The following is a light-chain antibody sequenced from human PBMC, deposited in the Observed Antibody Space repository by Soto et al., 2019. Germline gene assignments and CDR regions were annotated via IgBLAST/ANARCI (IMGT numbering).Light chain of an antibody. V-gene: IGLV2-11*01. CDR3: FSYAGSYSFV. Sequence: QSALTQPRSVSGSPGXXVTISCTXXXXDVGGYSYVSWYQQHPGKAPKLMMYDVKTRPSGIPDRFSGSKSGNTASLTISGLQAEDEADYYCFSYAGSYSFVFGSGTKLTVL. CDR2: DVK. J-gene: IGLJ1*01. CDR1: XXDVGGYSY.